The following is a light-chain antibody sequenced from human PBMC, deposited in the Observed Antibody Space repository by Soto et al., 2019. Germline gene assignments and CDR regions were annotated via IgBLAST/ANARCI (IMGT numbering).Light chain of an antibody. V-gene: IGLV2-8*01. J-gene: IGLJ2*01. CDR1: SSDVGGYNY. CDR3: SSYAGSSNLV. CDR2: EVS. Sequence: QSALTQPPSASWSPGQSVTISCTGTSSDVGGYNYVSWYQQHPGKAPKLMIYEVSKRPSGVPDRFSGSKSGNTASLTVSGLQAEDEADYYCSSYAGSSNLVVGGGTKLTVL.